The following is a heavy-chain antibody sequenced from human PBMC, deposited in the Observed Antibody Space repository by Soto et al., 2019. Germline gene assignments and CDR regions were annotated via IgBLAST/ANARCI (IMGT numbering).Heavy chain of an antibody. CDR3: ARDGGFYYGMDV. V-gene: IGHV4-59*01. D-gene: IGHD3-3*01. CDR2: IYNSGST. Sequence: QVQLQESGPGLVKPSETLSLTCTVSGASISSYYWTWIRQPPGKGLEWIGYIYNSGSTNYNPSLRRRVTISVDTSKNQFSLKLSSVTAADTAVYCCARDGGFYYGMDVWGQGTTVTVSS. CDR1: GASISSYY. J-gene: IGHJ6*02.